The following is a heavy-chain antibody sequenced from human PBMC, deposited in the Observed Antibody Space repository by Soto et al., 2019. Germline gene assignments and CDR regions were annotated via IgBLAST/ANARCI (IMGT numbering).Heavy chain of an antibody. Sequence: SETLSLTCTVSGGSISSSSYYWGWIRQPPGKGLEWIGSIYYSGSTYYNPSLKSRVTISVDTSKNQFSLKLSSVTAADTAVYYCARNYGRSPLDYWGQGTLVTVSS. CDR3: ARNYGRSPLDY. J-gene: IGHJ4*02. CDR1: GGSISSSSYY. V-gene: IGHV4-39*01. D-gene: IGHD4-17*01. CDR2: IYYSGST.